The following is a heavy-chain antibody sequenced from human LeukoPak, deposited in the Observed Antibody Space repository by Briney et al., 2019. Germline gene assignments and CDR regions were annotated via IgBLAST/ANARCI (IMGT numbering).Heavy chain of an antibody. CDR2: IYYSGST. Sequence: PSETLSLTCTVSGGSISSSSYYWGWIRQPPGKGLEWIGSIYYSGSTYYNPSLKSRVTISVDTSKNQFSLKLSSVTAADTAVYYCASYDFWSGVIDYWGQGTLVTVSS. J-gene: IGHJ4*02. V-gene: IGHV4-39*07. CDR1: GGSISSSSYY. D-gene: IGHD3-3*01. CDR3: ASYDFWSGVIDY.